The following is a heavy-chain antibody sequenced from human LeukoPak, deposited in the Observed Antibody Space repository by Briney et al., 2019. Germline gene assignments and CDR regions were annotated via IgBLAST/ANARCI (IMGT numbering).Heavy chain of an antibody. CDR2: ISGSGGST. Sequence: GGSLRLSCAASGFTFRTYSMSWVRQAPEKGLEWVSAISGSGGSTYYADSVKGRFTISRDNSKNTLYLQMNSLRTEDTGVYYCAKDLPLYYYDSSGYYPDYWGQGTLVTVSS. CDR1: GFTFRTYS. V-gene: IGHV3-23*01. CDR3: AKDLPLYYYDSSGYYPDY. D-gene: IGHD3-22*01. J-gene: IGHJ4*02.